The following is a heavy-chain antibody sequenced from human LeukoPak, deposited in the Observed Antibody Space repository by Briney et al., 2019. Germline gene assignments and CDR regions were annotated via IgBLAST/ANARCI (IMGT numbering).Heavy chain of an antibody. V-gene: IGHV4-59*01. CDR2: IYYSGST. J-gene: IGHJ6*02. D-gene: IGHD1-26*01. CDR3: AGRYYDPYYYYGMDV. Sequence: SETLSLTCTVSGGSISSYYWSWIRQPPGKGPEWIGYIYYSGSTNYNPSLKSRVTISVDTSKNQFSLKLSSVTAADTAVYYCAGRYYDPYYYYGMDVWGQGTTVTVSS. CDR1: GGSISSYY.